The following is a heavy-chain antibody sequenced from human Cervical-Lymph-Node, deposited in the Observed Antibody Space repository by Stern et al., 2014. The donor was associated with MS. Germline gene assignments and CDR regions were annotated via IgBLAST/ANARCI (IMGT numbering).Heavy chain of an antibody. CDR2: IYWNDEK. V-gene: IGHV2-5*01. CDR3: TYDPDF. Sequence: SGPTLVKPTQTLTLTCSFSGFSLDTRGGGVGWIRQPPGKALEWLALIYWNDEKRYSPSLEHRLSITKDTSKNQVVLTMTNMDPVDTGTYYCTYDPDFWGQGTLVTVSS. CDR1: GFSLDTRGGG. J-gene: IGHJ4*02.